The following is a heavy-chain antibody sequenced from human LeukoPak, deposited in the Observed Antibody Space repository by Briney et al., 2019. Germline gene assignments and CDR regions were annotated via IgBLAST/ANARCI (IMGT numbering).Heavy chain of an antibody. D-gene: IGHD3-10*01. CDR1: GYTFTNYD. CDR2: MNPYSANT. V-gene: IGHV1-8*03. Sequence: ASVKVSCKASGYTFTNYDIHWVRQATGQGLEWMGWMNPYSANTGYAQNFQGRITITRNTSISTAYMELSSLRSEDTAVYYCARPRQLVLRSPLDPWAREPWSPSPQ. J-gene: IGHJ5*02. CDR3: ARPRQLVLRSPLDP.